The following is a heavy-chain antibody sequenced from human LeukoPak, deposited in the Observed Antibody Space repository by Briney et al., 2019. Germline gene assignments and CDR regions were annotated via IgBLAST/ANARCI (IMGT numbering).Heavy chain of an antibody. V-gene: IGHV3-15*01. J-gene: IGHJ3*01. CDR2: IKSKTDGGTI. CDR3: TTLHAFDV. CDR1: GFTFSSYS. D-gene: IGHD5-18*01. Sequence: GGSLRLSCAASGFTFSSYSMNWVRQAPGKGLEWVGRIKSKTDGGTIDYAAPVKGRFTISRDDSKNTVYVQMNSLKTEDTAVYYCTTLHAFDVWGQGTMVTVSS.